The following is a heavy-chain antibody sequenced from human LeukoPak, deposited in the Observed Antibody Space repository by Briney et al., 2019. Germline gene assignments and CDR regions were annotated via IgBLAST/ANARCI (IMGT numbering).Heavy chain of an antibody. CDR2: INPNSGGT. CDR3: ARLGYSSSNSVDY. D-gene: IGHD6-13*01. Sequence: GASVNVSCKASGYSFTGNYMHWVRQASGQGLEWMGWINPNSGGTNYAQKFQGRVTMTRDTSISTAYIELSRLRSDDTAVYYCARLGYSSSNSVDYWGQGTLVTVSS. CDR1: GYSFTGNY. V-gene: IGHV1-2*02. J-gene: IGHJ4*02.